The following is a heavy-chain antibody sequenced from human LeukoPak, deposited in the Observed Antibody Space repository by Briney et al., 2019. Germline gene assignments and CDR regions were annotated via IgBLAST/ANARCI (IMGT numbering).Heavy chain of an antibody. CDR1: GFTFSSYG. J-gene: IGHJ6*03. CDR2: ISGSGGST. Sequence: SGGSLRLSCAASGFTFSSYGMSWVRQAPGKGLEWVSAISGSGGSTYYADSVKGRFTISRDNSKNTLFLQMTSLTAEDTAVYYCASVSYSQIYYYMDVWGKGTTVTVSS. V-gene: IGHV3-23*01. D-gene: IGHD4-11*01. CDR3: ASVSYSQIYYYMDV.